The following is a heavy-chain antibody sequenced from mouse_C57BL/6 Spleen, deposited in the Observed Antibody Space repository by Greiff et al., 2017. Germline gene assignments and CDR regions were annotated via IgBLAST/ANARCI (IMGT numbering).Heavy chain of an antibody. Sequence: QVQLQQPGAELVRPGTSVKLSCKASGYTFTSYWMHWVKQRPGQGLEWIGVIDPSDSYTNYNQKFKGKATLTVDTSSSTAYMQLSSLTSEDSAVYYCARSESSGYARNYYAMDDWGQGTSVTVSS. CDR3: ARSESSGYARNYYAMDD. V-gene: IGHV1-59*01. D-gene: IGHD2-2*01. CDR1: GYTFTSYW. J-gene: IGHJ4*01. CDR2: IDPSDSYT.